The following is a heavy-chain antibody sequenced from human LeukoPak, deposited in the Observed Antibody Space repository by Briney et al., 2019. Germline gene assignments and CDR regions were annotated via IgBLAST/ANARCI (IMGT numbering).Heavy chain of an antibody. CDR3: AKDRGGVYSSSSGFDY. Sequence: GGSLRLSCAASGFTFSNYGMHWVRQAPGKGLEWVAFIRFDGTNNYYADSVKGRFTISRDNSKNTLYIQMNSLRAEDTAVYYCAKDRGGVYSSSSGFDYWGQGTLVTVSS. CDR1: GFTFSNYG. CDR2: IRFDGTNN. J-gene: IGHJ4*02. D-gene: IGHD6-6*01. V-gene: IGHV3-30*02.